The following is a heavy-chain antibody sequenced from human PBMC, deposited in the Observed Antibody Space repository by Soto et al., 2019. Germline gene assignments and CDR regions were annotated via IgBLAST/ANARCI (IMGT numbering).Heavy chain of an antibody. Sequence: WGSLRLSCAASVFTFSSYGMHWVRQAPGKGLEWVAVISYDGSNKYYADSVKGRFTISRDNSKNTLYLQMNSLRAEDTAVYYCAKPTVDTAMGRLYYYGMDVWGQGTTVTVSS. CDR1: VFTFSSYG. CDR3: AKPTVDTAMGRLYYYGMDV. J-gene: IGHJ6*02. D-gene: IGHD5-18*01. V-gene: IGHV3-30*18. CDR2: ISYDGSNK.